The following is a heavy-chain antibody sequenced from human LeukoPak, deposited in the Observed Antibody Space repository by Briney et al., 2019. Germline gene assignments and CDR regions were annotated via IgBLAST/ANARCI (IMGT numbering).Heavy chain of an antibody. CDR3: ASTMVRGVRTRMNWFDP. CDR2: TSSSSSYI. V-gene: IGHV3-21*01. J-gene: IGHJ5*02. Sequence: PGGSLRLSCAASGFTFSSYSMNWVRQAPGKGLEWVSSTSSSSSYIYYADSVKGRFTISRDNAKNSLYLQMNSLRAEDTAVYYCASTMVRGVRTRMNWFDPWGQGTLVTVSS. CDR1: GFTFSSYS. D-gene: IGHD3-10*01.